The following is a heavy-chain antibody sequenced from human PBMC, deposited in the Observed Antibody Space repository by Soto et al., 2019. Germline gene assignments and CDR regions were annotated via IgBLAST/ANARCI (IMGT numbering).Heavy chain of an antibody. J-gene: IGHJ4*02. D-gene: IGHD3-22*01. V-gene: IGHV3-48*01. CDR2: ISSSSSTI. Sequence: PGGSLXLSCAASGFTFGSYNMNWVRQAPGKGLEWVSYISSSSSTIHYADSVKGRFTISRDNAKKSLYLQMNSRRAEDTAVYYSARDXLADSSGYSFXYWGQGTLVXVSS. CDR3: ARDXLADSSGYSFXY. CDR1: GFTFGSYN.